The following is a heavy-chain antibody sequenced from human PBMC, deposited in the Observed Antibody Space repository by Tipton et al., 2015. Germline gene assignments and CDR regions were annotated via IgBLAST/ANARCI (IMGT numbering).Heavy chain of an antibody. CDR3: ARSRYTVTPDS. D-gene: IGHD4-17*01. CDR1: GGSITSYY. V-gene: IGHV4-59*08. CDR2: FFHSGNT. J-gene: IGHJ4*02. Sequence: TLSLTCNVSGGSITSYYWSWIRQPPGKGLEWIGSFFHSGNTFHNPSLRSRVIISVDTSKNQFSLTVTSVTAADTAVYYCARSRYTVTPDSWGQGTLVTVSS.